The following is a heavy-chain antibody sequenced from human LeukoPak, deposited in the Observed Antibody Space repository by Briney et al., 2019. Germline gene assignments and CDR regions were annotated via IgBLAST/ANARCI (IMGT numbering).Heavy chain of an antibody. V-gene: IGHV1-18*01. CDR3: ARIDHYYGSGSLDWFDP. CDR2: ISAYNGNT. J-gene: IGHJ5*02. Sequence: VASVKVSCKASGYTFTSYGISWVRQAPGQGHEWMGWISAYNGNTNYAQKLQGRVTMTTDTSTSTAYMELRSLRSDDTAVYYCARIDHYYGSGSLDWFDPWGQGTLVTVSS. CDR1: GYTFTSYG. D-gene: IGHD3-10*01.